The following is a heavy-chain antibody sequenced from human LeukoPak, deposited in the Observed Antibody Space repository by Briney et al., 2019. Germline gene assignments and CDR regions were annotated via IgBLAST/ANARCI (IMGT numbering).Heavy chain of an antibody. V-gene: IGHV1-18*01. Sequence: ASVKVSCKASGYTFTSYGISWVRQAPGQGLEWMGWISAYNGNTYYAQKLQGRLTMTTDTSTSTVYMELRSLRSDDTAVYYCAGVGYYYDSSNYYYPWGYYYYYMDVWGKGTTVTVSS. D-gene: IGHD3-22*01. CDR3: AGVGYYYDSSNYYYPWGYYYYYMDV. CDR2: ISAYNGNT. J-gene: IGHJ6*03. CDR1: GYTFTSYG.